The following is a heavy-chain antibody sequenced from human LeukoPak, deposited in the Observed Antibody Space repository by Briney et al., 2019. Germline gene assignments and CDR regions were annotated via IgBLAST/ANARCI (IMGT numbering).Heavy chain of an antibody. CDR2: IYPGDSDT. D-gene: IGHD3-3*01. Sequence: GESLKISCKGSGYSFTSYWIGWVRQMPGKVLEWMGIIYPGDSDTRYSPSFQGQVTISADESISTAYLQWSSLKASDTAMYYCARQTHYELGAFDIWGQGTMVTVSS. CDR3: ARQTHYELGAFDI. V-gene: IGHV5-51*01. J-gene: IGHJ3*02. CDR1: GYSFTSYW.